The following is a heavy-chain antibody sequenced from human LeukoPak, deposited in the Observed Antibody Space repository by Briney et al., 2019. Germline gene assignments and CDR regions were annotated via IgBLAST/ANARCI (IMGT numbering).Heavy chain of an antibody. J-gene: IGHJ4*02. CDR3: ARAYSSGWYGGYYFDY. CDR1: GGSISSSSYY. CDR2: IYYSGST. V-gene: IGHV4-39*07. D-gene: IGHD6-19*01. Sequence: PSETLSLTCTVSGGSISSSSYYWGWIRQPPGKGLEWIGSIYYSGSTYYNPSLKSRVTISVDTSKNQFSLKLSSVTAADTAVYYCARAYSSGWYGGYYFDYWGQGTLVTVSS.